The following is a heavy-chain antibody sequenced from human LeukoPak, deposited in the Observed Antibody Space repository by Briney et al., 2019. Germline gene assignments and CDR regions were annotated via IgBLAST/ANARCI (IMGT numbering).Heavy chain of an antibody. CDR2: IYSGGST. V-gene: IGHV3-66*01. CDR3: ARVAAGFFDY. CDR1: GFTFSSYA. Sequence: GGSLRLSCAASGFTFSSYAMSWVRQAPGKGLEWVSVIYSGGSTFYTDSVKGRFTISRDNSKNTLYLQMNSLRAEDTAVYYCARVAAGFFDYWGQGTLVTVSS. J-gene: IGHJ4*02. D-gene: IGHD6-19*01.